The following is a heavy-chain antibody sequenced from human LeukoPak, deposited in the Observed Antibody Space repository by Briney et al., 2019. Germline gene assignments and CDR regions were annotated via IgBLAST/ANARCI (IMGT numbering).Heavy chain of an antibody. CDR1: GFTFSSYG. CDR3: AKSIYGSGSYTSDY. CDR2: ISYDGSNK. D-gene: IGHD3-10*01. V-gene: IGHV3-30*18. Sequence: GRSLRLSCAASGFTFSSYGMHWVRQAPGKGLEWVAVISYDGSNKYYADSVKGRFTISRDNSKNTLYLQMNSLRAEDTAVYYCAKSIYGSGSYTSDYWGQGTLVTVSS. J-gene: IGHJ4*02.